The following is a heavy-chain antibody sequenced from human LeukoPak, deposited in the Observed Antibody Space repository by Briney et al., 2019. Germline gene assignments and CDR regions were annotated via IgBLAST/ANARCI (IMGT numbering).Heavy chain of an antibody. Sequence: PSETLSLTCAVYGGSFSGYYWSWIRQPPGKGLEWIGEINHSGSTNYNPSLKSRVTISVDTSKNQFSLKLSSVTAADTAVYYCARSQNRARITIFGVVLPRDAFDIWGQGTVVTVSS. J-gene: IGHJ3*02. CDR1: GGSFSGYY. V-gene: IGHV4-34*01. D-gene: IGHD3-3*01. CDR3: ARSQNRARITIFGVVLPRDAFDI. CDR2: INHSGST.